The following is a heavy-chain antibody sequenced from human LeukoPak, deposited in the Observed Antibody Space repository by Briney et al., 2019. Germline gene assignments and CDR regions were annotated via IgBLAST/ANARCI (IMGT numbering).Heavy chain of an antibody. J-gene: IGHJ3*02. D-gene: IGHD1-26*01. CDR2: IYYSGST. CDR1: GGSISSYY. CDR3: ARKSGSYSPKQSAFDI. V-gene: IGHV4-59*01. Sequence: SETLSLTCTVSGGSISSYYWSWIRQPPGKGLEWIGYIYYSGSTNYNPSLKSRVTISVDTSKNQFSLKLSSVTAADTAVYYCARKSGSYSPKQSAFDIWGQGTMVTVSS.